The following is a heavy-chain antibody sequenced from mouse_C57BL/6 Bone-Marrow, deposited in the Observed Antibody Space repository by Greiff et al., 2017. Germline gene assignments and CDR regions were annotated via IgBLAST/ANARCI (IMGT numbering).Heavy chain of an antibody. V-gene: IGHV1-55*01. J-gene: IGHJ1*03. D-gene: IGHD2-2*01. CDR3: ARSGLFDV. Sequence: VQLQQSGAELARPGASVKLSCKASGYTFTSYGISWVKQRTGQGLEWIGDIYPGSGSTNYNEKFKSKATLTVDTSSSTAYMQLSSLTSEDSAVYYCARSGLFDVWGTGTTVTVSS. CDR2: IYPGSGST. CDR1: GYTFTSYG.